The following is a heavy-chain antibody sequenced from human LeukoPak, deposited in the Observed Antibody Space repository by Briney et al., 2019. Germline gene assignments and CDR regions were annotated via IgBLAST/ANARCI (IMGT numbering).Heavy chain of an antibody. CDR1: GFTFSTYA. D-gene: IGHD2-2*01. CDR3: AKVLSSIVSSRVDFYYYMDV. V-gene: IGHV3-23*01. Sequence: GGSLRLSCAASGFTFSTYAMSWVRQAPGKGLEWVSGISGSGDSGHYADSVKGRFTISRDNSKNTLFLQMNSLRAEDTAVYYCAKVLSSIVSSRVDFYYYMDVWGKGTTVTVS. CDR2: ISGSGDSG. J-gene: IGHJ6*03.